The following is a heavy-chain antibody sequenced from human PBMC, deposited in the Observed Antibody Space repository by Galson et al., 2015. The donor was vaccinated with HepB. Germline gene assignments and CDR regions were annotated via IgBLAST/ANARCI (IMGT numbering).Heavy chain of an antibody. CDR2: IYPGDSDI. CDR3: ARGILVVVTSHDAFDI. Sequence: QSGAEVKKPGESLKISCKGSGYSFTSHWIGWVRQMPGKGLEWMGIIYPGDSDIRYSPSFQGQVTISADKSINTAYLQWSSLKASDTAMYYCARGILVVVTSHDAFDIWGQGTMVTVSS. D-gene: IGHD3-22*01. J-gene: IGHJ3*02. V-gene: IGHV5-51*01. CDR1: GYSFTSHW.